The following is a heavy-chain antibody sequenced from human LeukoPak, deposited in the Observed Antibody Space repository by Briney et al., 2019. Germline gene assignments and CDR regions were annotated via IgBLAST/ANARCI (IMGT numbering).Heavy chain of an antibody. V-gene: IGHV3-33*01. CDR1: GFTFSSYG. Sequence: PGRSLRLSCAASGFTFSSYGMHWVRQAPGKGLEWVAVIWDDGGNKYYADSVKGRFTISRDNSKNTLYLQMNSLRDEDTAVYYCASPGGDYVGVDYYGMDVWGKGTTVTVSS. J-gene: IGHJ6*04. CDR2: IWDDGGNK. CDR3: ASPGGDYVGVDYYGMDV. D-gene: IGHD4-17*01.